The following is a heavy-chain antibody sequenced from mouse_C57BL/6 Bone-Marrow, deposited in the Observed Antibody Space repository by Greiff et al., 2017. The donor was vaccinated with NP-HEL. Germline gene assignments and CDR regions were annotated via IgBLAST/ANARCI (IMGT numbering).Heavy chain of an antibody. Sequence: EVMLVESGGGLVKPGGSLKLSCAASGFTFSDYGMHWVRQAPEKGLEWVAYISSGSSTIYYADTVKGRFTISRDNAKNTLFLQMTSLRSEDTAMYYCHYYGSSYGFAYWGQGTLVTVSA. CDR1: GFTFSDYG. CDR2: ISSGSSTI. J-gene: IGHJ3*01. CDR3: HYYGSSYGFAY. V-gene: IGHV5-17*01. D-gene: IGHD1-1*01.